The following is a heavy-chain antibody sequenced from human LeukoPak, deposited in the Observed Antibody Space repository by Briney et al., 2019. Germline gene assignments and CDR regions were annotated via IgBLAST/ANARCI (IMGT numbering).Heavy chain of an antibody. CDR1: GFAFSSYS. V-gene: IGHV3-21*01. D-gene: IGHD2/OR15-2a*01. J-gene: IGHJ4*02. CDR2: ISSSSSYI. Sequence: GGSLRLSCAASGFAFSSYSMNWVRQAPGKGLEWVSSISSSSSYIYYADSVKGRFTISRDNAKNSLYLQMNSLRAEDTAVYYCARERIRAFDFWGQGTLVTVSS. CDR3: ARERIRAFDF.